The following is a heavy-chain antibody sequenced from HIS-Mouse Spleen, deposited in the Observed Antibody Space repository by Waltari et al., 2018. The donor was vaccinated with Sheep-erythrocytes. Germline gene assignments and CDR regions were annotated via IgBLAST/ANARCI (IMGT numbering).Heavy chain of an antibody. Sequence: QVQLVESGGGVVQPGRSLRLSCAASGFTFSSYGMHWVRPAPGKGLEWVAVISYDGSKKYYADSVKGRFTISRDNSKNTLYLQMNSLRAEDTAVYYCAKDPANWDAFDIWGQGTMVTVSS. CDR3: AKDPANWDAFDI. D-gene: IGHD7-27*01. CDR2: ISYDGSKK. V-gene: IGHV3-30*18. J-gene: IGHJ3*02. CDR1: GFTFSSYG.